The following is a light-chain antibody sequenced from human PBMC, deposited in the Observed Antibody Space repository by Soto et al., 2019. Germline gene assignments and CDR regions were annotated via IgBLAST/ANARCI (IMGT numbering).Light chain of an antibody. CDR2: KAS. CDR3: QQYNSYPWT. CDR1: QTISTW. Sequence: IQMTQSPSTLSASVGDRVTFTCRASQTISTWLAWYQQKPGEAPKLLIYKASTLEVGVQSRFSASGSGTFFILTINTLQAADFVTYYCQQYNSYPWTFGQGTKV. J-gene: IGKJ1*01. V-gene: IGKV1-5*03.